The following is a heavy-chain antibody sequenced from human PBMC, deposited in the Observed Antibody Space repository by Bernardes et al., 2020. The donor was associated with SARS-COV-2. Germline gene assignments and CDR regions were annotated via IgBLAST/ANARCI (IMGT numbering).Heavy chain of an antibody. V-gene: IGHV1-69*13. CDR1: GDTFTSYA. D-gene: IGHD5-12*01. CDR3: ADDYSTDFHLDY. Sequence: SVKVSCKASGDTFTSYAFSWVRQAPGQGLEWMGRIIPRFGSTNYAQNFQGRVTITADESSSTAYMELNSLRAEDTAVYYCADDYSTDFHLDYWGQGTQVTVSS. J-gene: IGHJ4*02. CDR2: IIPRFGST.